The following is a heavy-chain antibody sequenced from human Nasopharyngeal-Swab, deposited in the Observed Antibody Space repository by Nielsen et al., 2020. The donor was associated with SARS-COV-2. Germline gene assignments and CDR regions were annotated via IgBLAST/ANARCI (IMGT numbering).Heavy chain of an antibody. Sequence: PGKGLEWIGSIYYSGSTYYNPSLKSRVTISVDTSKNQFSLKLSSVTAADTAVYYCASHDYGDYGVVDYWGQGTLGTVSS. CDR3: ASHDYGDYGVVDY. J-gene: IGHJ4*02. CDR2: IYYSGST. D-gene: IGHD4-17*01. V-gene: IGHV4-39*01.